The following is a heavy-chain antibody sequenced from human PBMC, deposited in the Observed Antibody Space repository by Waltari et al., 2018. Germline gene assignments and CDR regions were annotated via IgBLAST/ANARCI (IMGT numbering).Heavy chain of an antibody. CDR2: IIPIFGTA. CDR1: GGTFSSYA. D-gene: IGHD3-22*01. V-gene: IGHV1-69*01. Sequence: QVQLVQSGAEVKKPGSSVKVSCKASGGTFSSYAISWVRQAPGQGLEWMGGIIPIFGTANYAQKFQGRVTITADESTSTAYMELSSLRSEDTAVYYCARERADYYDSSGYYYSFDYWGQGTLVTVSS. J-gene: IGHJ4*02. CDR3: ARERADYYDSSGYYYSFDY.